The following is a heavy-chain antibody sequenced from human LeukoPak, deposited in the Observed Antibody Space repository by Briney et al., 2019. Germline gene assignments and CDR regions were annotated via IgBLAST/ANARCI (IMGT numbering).Heavy chain of an antibody. Sequence: GGSLRLSCAASGFTFTKAWMSWVRQAPGKGLEWVGHINPSSDGGTTDYAAPVKGRFSISRDDSKNTLHLQMNRLKTEDTAVYFCTTGTWIQLWLADYWGQGTLVTVSS. CDR3: TTGTWIQLWLADY. CDR2: INPSSDGGTT. V-gene: IGHV3-15*01. D-gene: IGHD5-18*01. CDR1: GFTFTKAW. J-gene: IGHJ4*02.